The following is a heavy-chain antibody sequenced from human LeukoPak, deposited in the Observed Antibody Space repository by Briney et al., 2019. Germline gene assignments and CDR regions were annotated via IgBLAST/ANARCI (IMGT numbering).Heavy chain of an antibody. CDR2: MNADGSEK. J-gene: IGHJ3*02. Sequence: PGGSLRLSCAASGFGFSNYWMSWVRQAPGKGLEWVANMNADGSEKNYFDSVKGRFTISRDNAKNSLHLQMNSLRAEDTAVYYCARGVYALDIWGQGTMVTVSS. CDR3: ARGVYALDI. V-gene: IGHV3-7*01. CDR1: GFGFSNYW.